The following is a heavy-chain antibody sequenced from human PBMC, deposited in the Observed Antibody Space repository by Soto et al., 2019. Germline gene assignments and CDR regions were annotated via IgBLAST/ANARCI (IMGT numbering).Heavy chain of an antibody. CDR2: IIPILGIA. J-gene: IGHJ3*02. CDR3: AGCSGGSCYLMRAFDI. CDR1: GGTFSSYT. V-gene: IGHV1-69*02. D-gene: IGHD2-15*01. Sequence: QVQLVQSGAEVKKPGSSVKVSCKASGGTFSSYTISWVRQAPGQGLEWMGRIIPILGIANYAQKFQGRVTITAEKSTSTAYMELSSLRSEDTAVYYCAGCSGGSCYLMRAFDIWGQGTMVTVSS.